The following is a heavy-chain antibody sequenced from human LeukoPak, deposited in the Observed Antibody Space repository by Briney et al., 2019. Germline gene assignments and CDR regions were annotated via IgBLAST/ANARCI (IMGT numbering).Heavy chain of an antibody. CDR3: ARPITMVRGVPSDY. CDR1: GFTFSSYG. V-gene: IGHV3-30*02. CDR2: IRYDGSNK. J-gene: IGHJ4*02. Sequence: SGGSLRLSCAASGFTFSSYGMHWVRQAPGKGLEWVAFIRYDGSNKYYADSVKGRFTISRDNSKNTLYLQMNSLRAEDTAVYYCARPITMVRGVPSDYWGQGTLVTVSS. D-gene: IGHD3-10*01.